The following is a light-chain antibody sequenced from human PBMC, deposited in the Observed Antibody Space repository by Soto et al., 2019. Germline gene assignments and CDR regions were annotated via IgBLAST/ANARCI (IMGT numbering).Light chain of an antibody. CDR1: QSVSSN. Sequence: EIVMTQCPATLSMSPGERATLSCRASQSVSSNLAWYQQKPGQAPRLLIYAASTRATGIPDRLSGSGSGTDLTLTISRLEPEDFAVYYCQQYGSSLITCGQGTRLEIK. CDR3: QQYGSSLIT. J-gene: IGKJ5*01. V-gene: IGKV3-20*01. CDR2: AAS.